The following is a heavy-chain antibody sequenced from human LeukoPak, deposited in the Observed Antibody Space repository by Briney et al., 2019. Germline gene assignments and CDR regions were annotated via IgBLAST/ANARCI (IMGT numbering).Heavy chain of an antibody. V-gene: IGHV4-34*01. J-gene: IGHJ4*02. Sequence: PSETLSLRCNVSGDSVSSGYWSWIRQPPGKGLEWIGEINHSGSTNYNPSLKSRVTISVDTSKNQFSLKLSSVTAADTAVYYCATEPVDTAMVRDYYFDYWGQGTLVTVSS. D-gene: IGHD5-18*01. CDR1: GDSVSSGY. CDR3: ATEPVDTAMVRDYYFDY. CDR2: INHSGST.